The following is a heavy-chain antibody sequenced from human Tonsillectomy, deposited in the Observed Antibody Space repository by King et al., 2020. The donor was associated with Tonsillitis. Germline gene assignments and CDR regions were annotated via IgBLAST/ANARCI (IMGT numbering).Heavy chain of an antibody. CDR3: VNAFFRSGPLSWFDP. CDR1: IFFFSDYG. CDR2: ISGNGSTT. V-gene: IGHV3-64D*06. D-gene: IGHD3-3*02. Sequence: VQLVESGGGLVQPGKSLTLSCSASIFFFSDYGMHWVRQAPGKGLEYVSGISGNGSTTYYADSVKGRFTISRDNSKTMVYLQMSSLRTDDTAIYYCVNAFFRSGPLSWFDPWGQGTLVTVSS. J-gene: IGHJ5*02.